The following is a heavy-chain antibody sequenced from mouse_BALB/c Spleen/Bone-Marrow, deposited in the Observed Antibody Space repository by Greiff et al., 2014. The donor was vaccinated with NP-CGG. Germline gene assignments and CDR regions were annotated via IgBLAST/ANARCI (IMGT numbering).Heavy chain of an antibody. Sequence: EVMRVESGGGLVKPGGSLKLTCAASGFTFSSYAMSWVRQTPEKRLEWVAIINSGGSDTYYPDSVKGRFTISRDNDKNTLYLQMSSLRSENTAMYYCARHGGGSSLWYFDVWGAGTTVTVSS. D-gene: IGHD1-1*01. CDR3: ARHGGGSSLWYFDV. CDR2: INSGGSDT. CDR1: GFTFSSYA. V-gene: IGHV5-9-1*01. J-gene: IGHJ1*01.